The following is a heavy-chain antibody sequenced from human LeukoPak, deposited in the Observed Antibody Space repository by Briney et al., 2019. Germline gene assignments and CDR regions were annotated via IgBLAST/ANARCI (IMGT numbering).Heavy chain of an antibody. CDR3: ARPLDYYDSSGYAI. CDR1: GGSFSGYY. V-gene: IGHV4-34*01. D-gene: IGHD3-22*01. J-gene: IGHJ3*02. CDR2: INHSGST. Sequence: SETLSLTCAVYGGSFSGYYWSWIRQPPGKGREWIGEINHSGSTNYNPSLKSRVTISVDTSKNQFSLKLSSVTAADTAVYYCARPLDYYDSSGYAIWGQGTMVTVSS.